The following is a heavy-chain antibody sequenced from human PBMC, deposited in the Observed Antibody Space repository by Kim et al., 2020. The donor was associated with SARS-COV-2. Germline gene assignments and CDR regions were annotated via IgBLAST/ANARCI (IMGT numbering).Heavy chain of an antibody. Sequence: GGSLRLSCAASGFTFSSYAMSWVRQAPGKGLEWVSAISGSGGSTYYADSVKGRFTISRDNSKNTLYLQMNSLRAEDTAVYYCAKASERRYFDWSDTLGYWGQGTLVTVSS. CDR1: GFTFSSYA. CDR2: ISGSGGST. CDR3: AKASERRYFDWSDTLGY. J-gene: IGHJ4*02. D-gene: IGHD3-9*01. V-gene: IGHV3-23*01.